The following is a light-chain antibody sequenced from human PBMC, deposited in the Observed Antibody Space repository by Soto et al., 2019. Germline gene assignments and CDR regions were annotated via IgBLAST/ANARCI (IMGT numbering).Light chain of an antibody. CDR1: SSDVGGYNY. CDR2: DVS. J-gene: IGLJ1*01. V-gene: IGLV2-11*01. CDR3: CSYAGSYTFGV. Sequence: QSALTQPRSVSGSPGQSVTISCTGTSSDVGGYNYVSWYQQHPGKAPKLMIYDVSKRPSGVPDRFSGSKSGNTASLTISGFQAEDEADYYWCSYAGSYTFGVFGTGTKLTVL.